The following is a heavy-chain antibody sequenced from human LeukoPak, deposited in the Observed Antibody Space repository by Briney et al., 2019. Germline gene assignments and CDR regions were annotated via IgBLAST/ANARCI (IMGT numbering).Heavy chain of an antibody. CDR3: ARENYSDTSGSYYFDY. J-gene: IGHJ4*02. D-gene: IGHD3-22*01. Sequence: GGSLRLSCAASGFTFTSYAMTWVRQAPGKGLEWVSAVSGGGGATYYADSVKGRFTISRDNSRNTLYLQMNSLRDDDAAVYYCARENYSDTSGSYYFDYWGQGTLVTVSS. CDR2: VSGGGGAT. V-gene: IGHV3-23*01. CDR1: GFTFTSYA.